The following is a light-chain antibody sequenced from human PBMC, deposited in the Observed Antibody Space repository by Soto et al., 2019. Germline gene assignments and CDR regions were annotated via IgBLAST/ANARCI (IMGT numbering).Light chain of an antibody. CDR3: QQYNTWPPIT. CDR1: QSVSID. V-gene: IGKV3-15*01. Sequence: EFVMTQSPATLSVTPGERATLSCRASQSVSIDLAWYQQTPGQSPRLLIYRASARATGVPDRFSGSGSGTEFTLTISSLQSEDFAVYYCQQYNTWPPITFGQGTRLENK. CDR2: RAS. J-gene: IGKJ5*01.